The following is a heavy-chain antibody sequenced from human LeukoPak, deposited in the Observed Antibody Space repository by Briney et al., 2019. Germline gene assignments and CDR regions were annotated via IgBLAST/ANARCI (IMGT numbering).Heavy chain of an antibody. CDR3: ARVSMGELSLSTYYFDY. CDR2: IYTSGST. V-gene: IGHV4-4*07. D-gene: IGHD3-16*02. Sequence: SETLSLTCTVSGGSISSYYWSWIRQPAGKGLEWIGRIYTSGSTNYNPSLKSRVTMSVDTSKNQFSLKLSSVTAADTAVYYCARVSMGELSLSTYYFDYWGQGTLVTVSS. CDR1: GGSISSYY. J-gene: IGHJ4*02.